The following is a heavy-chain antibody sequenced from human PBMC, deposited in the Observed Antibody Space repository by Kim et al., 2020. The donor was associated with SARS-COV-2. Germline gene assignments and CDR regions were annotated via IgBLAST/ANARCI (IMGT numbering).Heavy chain of an antibody. Sequence: GGSLRLSCVVSGFSFTTNGMSWVRQAPGKGLEWVAKINEDGTEKYYGYSVEGRFTISRDNAKNSLYLQMNSLSAEDTAVYYCARDRWYSLDYWGQGTLVTFS. V-gene: IGHV3-7*01. J-gene: IGHJ4*02. CDR2: INEDGTEK. D-gene: IGHD2-15*01. CDR1: GFSFTTNG. CDR3: ARDRWYSLDY.